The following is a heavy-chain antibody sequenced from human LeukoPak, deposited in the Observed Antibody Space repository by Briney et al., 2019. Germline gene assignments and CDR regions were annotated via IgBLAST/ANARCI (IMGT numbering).Heavy chain of an antibody. CDR1: GGTFSSYA. CDR2: IIPILGIA. V-gene: IGHV1-69*04. Sequence: ASVKVSCKASGGTFSSYAISWVRQAPGQGLEWMGRIIPILGIANYAQKFQGRVTITADKSTSTAYMELSSLRSEDTAVYYCARAAATSPDDAFDIWGQGTMVTVSS. D-gene: IGHD2-15*01. J-gene: IGHJ3*02. CDR3: ARAAATSPDDAFDI.